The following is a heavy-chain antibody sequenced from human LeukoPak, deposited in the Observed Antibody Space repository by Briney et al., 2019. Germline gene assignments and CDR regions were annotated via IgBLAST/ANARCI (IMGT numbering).Heavy chain of an antibody. V-gene: IGHV3-23*01. Sequence: PGGSLRLSCAASGFTFSSYGMSWVRQAPGKGLEWVSIISGSGVGTYHADSVKGRFTISRDNPKNSLYLQMNSLRAEDTAVYYCARSSSMPNYWGQGTLVTVSS. CDR2: ISGSGVGT. CDR3: ARSSSMPNY. CDR1: GFTFSSYG. J-gene: IGHJ4*02. D-gene: IGHD6-6*01.